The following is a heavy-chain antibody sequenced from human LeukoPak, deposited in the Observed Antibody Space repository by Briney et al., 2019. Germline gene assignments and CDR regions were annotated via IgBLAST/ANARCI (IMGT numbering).Heavy chain of an antibody. V-gene: IGHV4-34*01. D-gene: IGHD2-2*01. CDR3: ARGPLGYCSSTSCYAEGYYYYYYMDV. J-gene: IGHJ6*03. CDR1: GGSFSGYY. CDR2: INHSGST. Sequence: SETLSLTCAVYGGSFSGYYWGWIRQPPGKGLEWIGEINHSGSTNYNPSLKSRVTISVDTSKNQFSLKLSSVTAADTAVYYCARGPLGYCSSTSCYAEGYYYYYYMDVWGKGTTVTVSS.